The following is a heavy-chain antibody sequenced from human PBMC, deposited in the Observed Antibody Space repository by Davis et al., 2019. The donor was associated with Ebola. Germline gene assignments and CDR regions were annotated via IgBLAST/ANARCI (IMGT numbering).Heavy chain of an antibody. CDR3: ATLRRTITGMDDGFDI. V-gene: IGHV5-51*01. CDR1: GNSFSSHW. Sequence: PGGSLRLSCQDSGNSFSSHWIGWVRQMPGKGLEWVGIIYPGDSDTRYSPSFRGQVTISADKSIKTAFLQWSSLKASDTAMYYCATLRRTITGMDDGFDIWGQGTEVTVSS. CDR2: IYPGDSDT. J-gene: IGHJ3*02. D-gene: IGHD1-20*01.